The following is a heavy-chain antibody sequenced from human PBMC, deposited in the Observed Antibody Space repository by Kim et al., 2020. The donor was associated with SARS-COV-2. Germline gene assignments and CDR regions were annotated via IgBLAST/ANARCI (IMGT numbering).Heavy chain of an antibody. CDR3: ARKWYSSSQSYGGYFDY. V-gene: IGHV5-51*01. D-gene: IGHD6-13*01. Sequence: GASLKISCKGSGYSFTSYWIGWVRQMPGKGLEWMGIIYPGDSDTRYSPSFQGQVTISADKSISTAYLQWSSLKASDTAMYYCARKWYSSSQSYGGYFDYWGQGTLVTVSS. CDR1: GYSFTSYW. CDR2: IYPGDSDT. J-gene: IGHJ4*02.